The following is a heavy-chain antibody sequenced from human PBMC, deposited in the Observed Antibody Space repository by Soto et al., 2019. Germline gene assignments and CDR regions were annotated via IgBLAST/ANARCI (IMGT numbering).Heavy chain of an antibody. J-gene: IGHJ6*02. D-gene: IGHD2-15*01. CDR3: AKDLDVVMVLSATRGLDV. CDR2: ISYDGRSE. V-gene: IGHV3-30*18. CDR1: GFTFSNFG. Sequence: GGSLRLSCVACGFTFSNFGMHWVRQAPGKXLEWVAGISYDGRSEYYVDSVRGRFTLSRDNSKNTLSLQMISLRPEDTGVYYCAKDLDVVMVLSATRGLDVWGQGTTVTVSS.